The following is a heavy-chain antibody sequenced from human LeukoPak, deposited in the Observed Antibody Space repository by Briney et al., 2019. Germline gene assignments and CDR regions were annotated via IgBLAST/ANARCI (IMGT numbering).Heavy chain of an antibody. Sequence: PGGSLRLSCAASGFVFNSYSMSWVRQAPGKGLEWVSAISGSGGSTYYADSVKGRFTISRDNSKNTLYLQMNSLRAEDTAVYYCAKDSYDYVWGSYPARWYFDYWGQGTLVTVSS. D-gene: IGHD3-16*02. CDR2: ISGSGGST. V-gene: IGHV3-23*01. CDR1: GFVFNSYS. J-gene: IGHJ4*02. CDR3: AKDSYDYVWGSYPARWYFDY.